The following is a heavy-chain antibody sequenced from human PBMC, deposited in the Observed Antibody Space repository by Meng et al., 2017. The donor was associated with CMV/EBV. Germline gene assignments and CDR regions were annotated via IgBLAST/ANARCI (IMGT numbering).Heavy chain of an antibody. CDR2: INHSGST. CDR1: GGSFSGYY. J-gene: IGHJ4*02. CDR3: ANRGGVDTAMD. Sequence: ESLKISCAVYGGSFSGYYWSWIRQPPGKGLEWIGEINHSGSTNYNPSLKSRVTISVDTSKNQFSLKLSSVTAADTAVYYCANRGGVDTAMDWGQGTLVTVSS. D-gene: IGHD5-18*01. V-gene: IGHV4-34*01.